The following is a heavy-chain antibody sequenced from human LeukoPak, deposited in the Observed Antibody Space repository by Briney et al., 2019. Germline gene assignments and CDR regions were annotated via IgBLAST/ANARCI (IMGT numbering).Heavy chain of an antibody. CDR1: GFTFGSYG. CDR2: ISGSGGST. Sequence: PGGSLRLSCAASGFTFGSYGMHWVRQAPGKGLEWVSAISGSGGSTYYADSVKGRFTISRDNSKNTLYLQMNSLRVEDTAIYYCAKDEGAVADHWGQGTLVTVSS. CDR3: AKDEGAVADH. V-gene: IGHV3-23*01. D-gene: IGHD6-19*01. J-gene: IGHJ4*02.